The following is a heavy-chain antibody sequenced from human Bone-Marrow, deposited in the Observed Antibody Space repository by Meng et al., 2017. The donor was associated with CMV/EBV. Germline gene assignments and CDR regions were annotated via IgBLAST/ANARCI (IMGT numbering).Heavy chain of an antibody. CDR2: ISYDGSNK. CDR3: ARATDSIAARPSAFDI. J-gene: IGHJ3*02. Sequence: GGSLRLSCAASGFTFSSYAMHWVRQAPGKGLEWVAVISYDGSNKYYADSVKGRFTISRDNSKNTLYLQMNSLRAEDTAVYYCARATDSIAARPSAFDIWGQGTMVTGSS. CDR1: GFTFSSYA. D-gene: IGHD6-6*01. V-gene: IGHV3-30-3*01.